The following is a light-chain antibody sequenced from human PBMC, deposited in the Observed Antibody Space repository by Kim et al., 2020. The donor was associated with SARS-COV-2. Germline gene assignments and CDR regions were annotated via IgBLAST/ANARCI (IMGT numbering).Light chain of an antibody. CDR3: QVWDTTSEHVI. CDR2: YDS. J-gene: IGLJ2*01. V-gene: IGLV3-21*04. CDR1: NIGSKS. Sequence: APGKTARITCGGNNIGSKSVNWYHQKPGQAPVLVIYYDSGRPSGIPERFPGSNSGNTATLTISRVEVGDEADYYCQVWDTTSEHVIFGGGTQLTVL.